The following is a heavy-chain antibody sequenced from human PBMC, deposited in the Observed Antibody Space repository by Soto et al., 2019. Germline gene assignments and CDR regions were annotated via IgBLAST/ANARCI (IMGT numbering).Heavy chain of an antibody. D-gene: IGHD3-9*01. V-gene: IGHV1-3*01. Sequence: ASVKVSCKASGYSFTTYAMHWVRQAPGQGLEWMGWINAGNGIPKYSQKFQDRVTISRDTSASTAYMELSSLRSEDTAVYYCARINYDILTGYPRVNYYYGMDVWGQGATVTVSS. CDR3: ARINYDILTGYPRVNYYYGMDV. CDR1: GYSFTTYA. CDR2: INAGNGIP. J-gene: IGHJ6*02.